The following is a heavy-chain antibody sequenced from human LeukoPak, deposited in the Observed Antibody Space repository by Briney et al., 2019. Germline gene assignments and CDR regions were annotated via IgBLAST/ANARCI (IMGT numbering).Heavy chain of an antibody. J-gene: IGHJ4*02. CDR1: GFTFSSYA. CDR3: AKGYSGYYAMYYFDY. V-gene: IGHV3-23*01. CDR2: ISGSGGST. D-gene: IGHD3-22*01. Sequence: PGGSLRLSCAASGFTFSSYAMSWVRQAPGKGLEWVSAISGSGGSTYSSDSVKGRFTISRDNSRNTLYLQMNGLRVEDTAEYYCAKGYSGYYAMYYFDYWGQGTRVTVSS.